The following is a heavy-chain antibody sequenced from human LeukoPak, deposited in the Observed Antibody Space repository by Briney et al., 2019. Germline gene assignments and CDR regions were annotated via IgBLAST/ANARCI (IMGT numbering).Heavy chain of an antibody. CDR1: GFSFSNYG. CDR3: AREQYGPDDALDI. D-gene: IGHD4-17*01. Sequence: GRCLRLSCAAPGFSFSNYGMHGVRQAPGKGREWVAVIWYDGSNKDYADSVKGRFTVSRDNSKNTMDLQMNSLRAEDTAVYHCAREQYGPDDALDIWGQGTMVTVSS. CDR2: IWYDGSNK. J-gene: IGHJ3*02. V-gene: IGHV3-33*01.